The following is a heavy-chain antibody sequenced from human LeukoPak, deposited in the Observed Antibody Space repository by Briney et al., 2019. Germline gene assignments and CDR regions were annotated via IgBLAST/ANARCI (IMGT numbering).Heavy chain of an antibody. CDR2: IYTSGST. CDR3: ARVVLLWFGEAYNWFDP. Sequence: SETLSLTCTVSGGSINIYYWSWIRQPAGKGLEWIGRIYTSGSTNYNPSLKTRATMSVDTSKNQFSLKLSSVTAADTAVYYCARVVLLWFGEAYNWFDPWGQGTLVTVSS. D-gene: IGHD3-10*01. V-gene: IGHV4-4*07. J-gene: IGHJ5*02. CDR1: GGSINIYY.